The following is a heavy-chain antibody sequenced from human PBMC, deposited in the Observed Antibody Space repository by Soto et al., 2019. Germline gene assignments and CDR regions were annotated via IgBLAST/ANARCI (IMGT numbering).Heavy chain of an antibody. D-gene: IGHD2-2*01. CDR2: IYHTGCR. CDR1: GDSINNTYW. V-gene: IGHV4-4*02. Sequence: QVQLQQSGPGLVKPSGTLSLTCFVSGDSINNTYWWSWVRQAPGKGREWIGEIYHTGCRSYMPSLKGRITLSVATSKNQFSLTLTSVTAAYTAVDYCARAVYCTTANCFDGFHYYNIDVWGQGTAVTVSS. J-gene: IGHJ6*02. CDR3: ARAVYCTTANCFDGFHYYNIDV.